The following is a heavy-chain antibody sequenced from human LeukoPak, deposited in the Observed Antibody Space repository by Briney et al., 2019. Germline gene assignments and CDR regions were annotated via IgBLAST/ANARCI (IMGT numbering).Heavy chain of an antibody. D-gene: IGHD3-22*01. V-gene: IGHV4-39*07. CDR1: GGSISSSSYY. Sequence: SETLSLTCTVSGGSISSSSYYWGWIRQPPGKGLEWIGEINHSGSTNYNPSLKSRVTISVDTSKNQFSLELSSVTAADTAVYFCARGNYYDSSAYYPQWGQGTLVTVSS. CDR2: INHSGST. CDR3: ARGNYYDSSAYYPQ. J-gene: IGHJ4*02.